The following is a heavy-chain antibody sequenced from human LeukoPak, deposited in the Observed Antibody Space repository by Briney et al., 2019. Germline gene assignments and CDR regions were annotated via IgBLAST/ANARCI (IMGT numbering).Heavy chain of an antibody. CDR3: AREGYYGSGSPPSLYFDY. Sequence: GGSLRLSCAASGFTFRNYVIHWVRQAPGKGLEWVAVTSSGLNVKLYADSVKGRFTISRDNSRSTLYLQMNSLRPEDTAIYYCAREGYYGSGSPPSLYFDYWGQGTLVTVSS. D-gene: IGHD3-10*01. J-gene: IGHJ4*02. CDR2: TSSGLNVK. V-gene: IGHV3-30-3*01. CDR1: GFTFRNYV.